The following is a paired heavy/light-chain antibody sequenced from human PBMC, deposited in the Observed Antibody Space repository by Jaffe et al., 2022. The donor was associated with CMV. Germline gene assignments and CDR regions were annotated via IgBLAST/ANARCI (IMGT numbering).Light chain of an antibody. J-gene: IGKJ3*01. Sequence: EIVLTQSPATLSLSPGERATLSCRASQSVSSYLAWYQQKPGQAPRLLIYDASNRATGIPARFSGSGSGTDFTLTISSLEPEDFAVYYCQQRSNWPPRFTFGPGTKVDIK. CDR1: QSVSSY. CDR3: QQRSNWPPRFT. V-gene: IGKV3-11*01. CDR2: DAS.
Heavy chain of an antibody. Sequence: EVQLVESGGGLVQPGGSLRLSCAASGFTFSSYEMNWVRQAPGKGLEWVSYISSSGSTIYYADSVKGRFTISRDNAKNSLYLQMNSLRAEDTAVYYCARARNAAGITMIVVVIPNWFDPWGQGTLVTVSS. CDR3: ARARNAAGITMIVVVIPNWFDP. CDR1: GFTFSSYE. CDR2: ISSSGSTI. D-gene: IGHD3-22*01. V-gene: IGHV3-48*03. J-gene: IGHJ5*02.